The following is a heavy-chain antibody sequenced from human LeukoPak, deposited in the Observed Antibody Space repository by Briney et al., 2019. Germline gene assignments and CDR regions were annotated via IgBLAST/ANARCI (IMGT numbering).Heavy chain of an antibody. Sequence: GGSLRLSCVASGFTFGKYWMSWVRQAPGKGLEWVANIKLDGSEKNHVDSVKGRFTISRDDAKNSVFLQMNSLRAEDTAVYYCGRGEGFLVDHWGQGTLVTVSS. J-gene: IGHJ4*02. V-gene: IGHV3-7*01. CDR3: GRGEGFLVDH. CDR1: GFTFGKYW. D-gene: IGHD3-3*01. CDR2: IKLDGSEK.